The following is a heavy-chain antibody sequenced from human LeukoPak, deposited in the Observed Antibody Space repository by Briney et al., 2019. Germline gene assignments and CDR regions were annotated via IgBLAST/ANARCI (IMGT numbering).Heavy chain of an antibody. CDR3: ARVMVRGVMVFDY. V-gene: IGHV1-24*01. CDR2: FDPEDGET. J-gene: IGHJ4*02. D-gene: IGHD3-10*01. Sequence: ASVKVSCKVSGYTLTELSMHWVRQAPGKGLEWMGGFDPEDGETIYAQKFQGRVTITADESTSTAYMELSSLRSEDTAVYYCARVMVRGVMVFDYWGQGTLVTVSS. CDR1: GYTLTELS.